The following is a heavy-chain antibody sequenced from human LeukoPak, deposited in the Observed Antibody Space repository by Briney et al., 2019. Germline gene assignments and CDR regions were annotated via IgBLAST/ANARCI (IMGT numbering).Heavy chain of an antibody. CDR3: ARVGWELLIDYYYGMDV. D-gene: IGHD1-26*01. V-gene: IGHV1-2*02. CDR2: INPNSGGA. J-gene: IGHJ6*02. Sequence: ASMKVSCKASGYTFTGHYVHWLRQAPGQGLEWMGRINPNSGGANYAQKLQGRVTMTRDTSISTAYMELSRLRSDDTAVYYCARVGWELLIDYYYGMDVWGQGTTVTVSS. CDR1: GYTFTGHY.